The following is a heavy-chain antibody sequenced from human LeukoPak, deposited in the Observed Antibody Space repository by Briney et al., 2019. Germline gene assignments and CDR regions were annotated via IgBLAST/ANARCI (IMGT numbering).Heavy chain of an antibody. D-gene: IGHD2-2*01. CDR1: GFTFSSYS. J-gene: IGHJ6*02. V-gene: IGHV3-21*01. CDR2: ISSSSSYI. Sequence: GGSLRLSCAASGFTFSSYSMNWVRQAPGKGLEWVSSISSSSSYIYYADSVKGRFTISRDNAKNSLYLQMNSLRAEDTAVYYCARTCSSTSCYFGGYYGMDVWGQGTTVTVSS. CDR3: ARTCSSTSCYFGGYYGMDV.